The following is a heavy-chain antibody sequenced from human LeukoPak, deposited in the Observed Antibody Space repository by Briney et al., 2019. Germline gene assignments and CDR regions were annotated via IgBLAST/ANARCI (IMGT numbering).Heavy chain of an antibody. Sequence: EWVSAISGSGGSTYYADSVKGRFTISRDNSKNTLYLQMNSLRAEDTAVYYCAKVGAFDIWGQGTMVTVSS. CDR3: AKVGAFDI. V-gene: IGHV3-23*01. J-gene: IGHJ3*02. CDR2: ISGSGGST.